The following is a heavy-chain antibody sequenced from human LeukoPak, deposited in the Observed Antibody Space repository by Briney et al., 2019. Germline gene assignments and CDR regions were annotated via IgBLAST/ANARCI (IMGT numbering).Heavy chain of an antibody. D-gene: IGHD3-22*01. CDR3: ARGSVTYYYDSSGCPIYFDY. V-gene: IGHV4-30-4*08. CDR1: GGSIISGDYY. CDR2: IYHNGDT. Sequence: SETLSLTCIVSGGSIISGDYYWSWIRQPPGKGLEWIGYIYHNGDTYYNPSLKSRVSISVDTSKNQFSLKLSSVTAADTAVYYCARGSVTYYYDSSGCPIYFDYWGQGTLVTVSS. J-gene: IGHJ4*02.